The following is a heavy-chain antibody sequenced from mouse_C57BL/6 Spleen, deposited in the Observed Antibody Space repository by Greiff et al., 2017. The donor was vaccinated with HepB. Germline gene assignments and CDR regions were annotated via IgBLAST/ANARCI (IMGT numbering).Heavy chain of an antibody. J-gene: IGHJ4*01. Sequence: VKLMESGAELVRPGTSVKVSCKASGYAFTNYLIEWVKQRPGQGLEWIGVINPGSGGTNYNEKFKGKATLTADKSSSTAYMQLSSLTSEDSAVYFCARSRRGEMDYWGQGTSVTVSS. D-gene: IGHD3-3*01. CDR1: GYAFTNYL. CDR2: INPGSGGT. CDR3: ARSRRGEMDY. V-gene: IGHV1-54*01.